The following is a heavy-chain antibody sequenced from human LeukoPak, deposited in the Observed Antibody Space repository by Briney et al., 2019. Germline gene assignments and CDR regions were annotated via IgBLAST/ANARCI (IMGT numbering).Heavy chain of an antibody. J-gene: IGHJ6*03. D-gene: IGHD3-3*01. V-gene: IGHV1-8*01. CDR2: MNPNSGNT. CDR3: ARESGYYDFWSGYYYYYMDV. CDR1: GYTFTSYD. Sequence: ASVKVSCKASGYTFTSYDINWVRQATGQGLEWMGWMNPNSGNTGYAQKFQGRVTMTRNTSISTAYMELSSLRSEDTAVYYCARESGYYDFWSGYYYYYMDVRGKGTTVTVSS.